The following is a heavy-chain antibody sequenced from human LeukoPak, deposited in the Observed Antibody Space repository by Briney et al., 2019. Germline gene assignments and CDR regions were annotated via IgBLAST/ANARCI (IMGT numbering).Heavy chain of an antibody. V-gene: IGHV3-30-3*01. CDR1: GFTFSAYT. J-gene: IGHJ5*02. CDR3: ARDSESDL. D-gene: IGHD6-19*01. Sequence: GTSLRLSCSASGFTFSAYTMHWVRRAPGRGLECVAIISFDGNNKYYADSVGGRFTISRDNSKNTLYLQMNSLRLEDTAVYYCARDSESDLWGQGALVTVSS. CDR2: ISFDGNNK.